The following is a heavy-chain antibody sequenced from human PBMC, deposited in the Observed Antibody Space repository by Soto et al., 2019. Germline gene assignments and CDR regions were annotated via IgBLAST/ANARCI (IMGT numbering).Heavy chain of an antibody. CDR3: ARGETRITMVRGVILVYDY. D-gene: IGHD3-10*01. V-gene: IGHV3-33*01. CDR1: GFTFSSYG. Sequence: GGSLRLSCAASGFTFSSYGMHWVRQAPGKGLEWVAVIWYDGSNKYYADSVKGRFTISRDDSKNTLYLQMNSLRAEDTAVYYCARGETRITMVRGVILVYDYWGQGTLVTVSS. J-gene: IGHJ4*02. CDR2: IWYDGSNK.